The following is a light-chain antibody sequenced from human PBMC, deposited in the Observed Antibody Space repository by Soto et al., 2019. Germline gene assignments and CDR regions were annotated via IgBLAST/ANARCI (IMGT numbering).Light chain of an antibody. J-gene: IGLJ1*01. CDR1: SSDVGDYNH. Sequence: QSALTQTPSASGSSGQSVTISCTGTSSDVGDYNHVSWYQQHPGKAPKLMIYEVSKRPSGVPDRFSGSKSGNTASLTVSGRQAEDEADYYCSSYAGSSSNSYVFGTGTKLTVL. CDR3: SSYAGSSSNSYV. V-gene: IGLV2-8*01. CDR2: EVS.